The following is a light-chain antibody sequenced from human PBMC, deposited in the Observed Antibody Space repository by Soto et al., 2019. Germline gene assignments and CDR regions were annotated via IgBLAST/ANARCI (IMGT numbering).Light chain of an antibody. V-gene: IGLV1-51*02. CDR3: AAWDISLTGRV. Sequence: QSVLTQPPSVSAAPGQRVTISCSGTTSNIGTNYVSWYQQFPGTAPKLLIHEDYKRPSVIPDRFSRSKSGTSATLGITGLQTGDEADYYCAAWDISLTGRVFGGGTKLTVL. J-gene: IGLJ2*01. CDR2: EDY. CDR1: TSNIGTNY.